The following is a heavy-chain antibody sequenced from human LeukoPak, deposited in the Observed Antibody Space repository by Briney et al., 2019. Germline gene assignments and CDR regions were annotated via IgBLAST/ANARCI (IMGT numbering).Heavy chain of an antibody. J-gene: IGHJ4*02. CDR1: GFTFSSYS. CDR2: ISSSSSTI. CDR3: ARGRGYSDRGYFDY. Sequence: GGSLRLSCAASGFTFSSYSMNWVRQAPGKGLEWVSYISSSSSTIYYADSVKGRFTISRDNAKNSLYLQMNSLRAEDTAVYYCARGRGYSDRGYFDYWGQGTLVTVSS. V-gene: IGHV3-48*04. D-gene: IGHD5-12*01.